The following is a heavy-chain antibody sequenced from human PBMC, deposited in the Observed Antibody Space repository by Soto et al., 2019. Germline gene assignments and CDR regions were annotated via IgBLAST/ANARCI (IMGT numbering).Heavy chain of an antibody. Sequence: QLQLQESGPGLVKPSETLSLTCTVAGGSVSSSTYSWGWIRQPPGKGLEWIATFYYSGSTYHNPSLNSRVTISAATSKNQCSLKLSSVTATDTAVYYCARHHGTYYDAFDIWGQGTMVTVSS. V-gene: IGHV4-39*01. J-gene: IGHJ3*02. D-gene: IGHD1-1*01. CDR3: ARHHGTYYDAFDI. CDR2: FYYSGST. CDR1: GGSVSSSTYS.